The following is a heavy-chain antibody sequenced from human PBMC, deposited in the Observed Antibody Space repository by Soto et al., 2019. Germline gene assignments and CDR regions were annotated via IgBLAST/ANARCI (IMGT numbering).Heavy chain of an antibody. CDR1: GGSISSYY. J-gene: IGHJ4*02. CDR3: ASSYCSSTSCYGGDFDY. CDR2: IYYSGST. D-gene: IGHD2-2*01. V-gene: IGHV4-59*01. Sequence: QVQLQESGPGLVKPSETLSLTCTVSGGSISSYYWSWIRQPPGKGLEWIGYIYYSGSTNYNPSLKSRVTMSVDTSKNQFSLKLRSVTAADTAVYYCASSYCSSTSCYGGDFDYWGQGTLVTVSS.